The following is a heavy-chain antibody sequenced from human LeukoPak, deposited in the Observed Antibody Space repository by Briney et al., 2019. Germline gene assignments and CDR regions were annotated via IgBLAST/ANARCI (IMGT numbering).Heavy chain of an antibody. D-gene: IGHD2-21*01. V-gene: IGHV3-66*01. CDR3: ANIHYSDY. CDR2: IYSGGNT. CDR1: GFTVSDNY. Sequence: GGSLRLSCAASGFTVSDNYMSWVRQAAGKGLEWVSVIYSGGNTYYADSVKGRFTISRDNFKNTLFLQMNSLRAEDTAVYYCANIHYSDYWGQGTLVSVSS. J-gene: IGHJ4*02.